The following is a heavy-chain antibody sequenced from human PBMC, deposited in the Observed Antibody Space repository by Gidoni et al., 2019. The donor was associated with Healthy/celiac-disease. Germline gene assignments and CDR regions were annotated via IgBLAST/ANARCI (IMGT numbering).Heavy chain of an antibody. CDR3: ARGGIVATNNWFDP. CDR2: INHSGCT. D-gene: IGHD5-12*01. J-gene: IGHJ5*02. CDR1: GGSFSGYY. Sequence: QVQLQQWGAGLLKPSETLYLTCAVYGGSFSGYYWSWIRQPPGKGLEWIGEINHSGCTNYNPSLKSRVTISVDTSKNQFSLKLSSVTAADTAVYYCARGGIVATNNWFDPWGQGTLVTVSS. V-gene: IGHV4-34*01.